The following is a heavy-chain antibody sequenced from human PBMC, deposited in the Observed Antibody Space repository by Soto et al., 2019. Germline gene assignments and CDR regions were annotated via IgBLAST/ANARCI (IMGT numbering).Heavy chain of an antibody. CDR1: GFNFSVSA. Sequence: EVQLVESGGGLVQPGGSLKLSCAASGFNFSVSAMQWVRQASGKGLEWLGRIRSKPNNYATAYAASVKGRFTISRDDSKNTAYLQMNSLKTEDTAEYYCTRLSGTYGWYFDSWGQGTLVTVSS. D-gene: IGHD1-26*01. CDR3: TRLSGTYGWYFDS. CDR2: IRSKPNNYAT. V-gene: IGHV3-73*02. J-gene: IGHJ4*02.